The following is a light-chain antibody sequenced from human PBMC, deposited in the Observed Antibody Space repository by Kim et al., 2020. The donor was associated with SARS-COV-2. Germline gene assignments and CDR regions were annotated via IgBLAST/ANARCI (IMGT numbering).Light chain of an antibody. V-gene: IGLV3-1*01. J-gene: IGLJ2*01. CDR1: TLADKF. CDR2: QDS. Sequence: SYELTQPPSLSVSPGQTATIPCSGDTLADKFTSWYQQKPGQSPILIIHQDSKRPSGIPERFSASNSGNAATLTISGTQTMDEADYYCQAWDSSTSVFGRGTQLTVL. CDR3: QAWDSSTSV.